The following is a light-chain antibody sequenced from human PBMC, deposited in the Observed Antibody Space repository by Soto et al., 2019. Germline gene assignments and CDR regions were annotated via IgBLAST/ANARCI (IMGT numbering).Light chain of an antibody. CDR2: AAS. J-gene: IGKJ2*01. CDR3: QQLNTYPHT. Sequence: DIQLTQSPSFLSASVGDRVTITCRASQGISSSLAWFQQKPGKAPKLLIYAASTLQSRVPLRFSGSGSGTDFTLTISSLQPEDFATYYCQQLNTYPHTFGQGTKLEIK. V-gene: IGKV1-9*01. CDR1: QGISSS.